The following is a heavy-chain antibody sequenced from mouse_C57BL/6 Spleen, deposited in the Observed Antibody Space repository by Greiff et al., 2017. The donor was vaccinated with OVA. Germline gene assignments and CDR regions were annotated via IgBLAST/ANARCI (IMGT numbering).Heavy chain of an antibody. J-gene: IGHJ1*03. CDR3: ARGGPIGLYWYFDV. D-gene: IGHD3-1*01. CDR1: GYTFTDYY. Sequence: EVQLQQSGPELVKPGASVKISCKASGYTFTDYYMNWVKQSHGKSLEWIGDINPNNGGTSYNQKFKGKATLTVDKSSSTAYMELRSLTSEDSAVYYCARGGPIGLYWYFDVWGTGTTVTVSS. V-gene: IGHV1-26*01. CDR2: INPNNGGT.